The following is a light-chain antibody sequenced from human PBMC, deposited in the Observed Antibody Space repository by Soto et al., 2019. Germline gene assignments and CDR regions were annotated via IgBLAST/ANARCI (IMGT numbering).Light chain of an antibody. CDR3: QQYGSSEII. CDR1: QGVSTN. CDR2: DIS. J-gene: IGKJ5*01. V-gene: IGKV3-20*01. Sequence: DIVMTQSPATLSVSPGEGATLSCRPGQGVSTNLAWYQQKPGQAPRLLIYDISSRATGIPDRFSGSVSGTDFTLTITRLEPEDFAVFYCQQYGSSEIIFGQGTRLEIK.